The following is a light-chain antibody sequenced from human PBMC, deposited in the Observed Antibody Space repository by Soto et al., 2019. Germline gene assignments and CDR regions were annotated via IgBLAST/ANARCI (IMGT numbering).Light chain of an antibody. Sequence: QSALTQYPSASGSPGQSVTISCTGTSSDVGGYNYVSWYHQHPGKAPKLMIFEVSKRPSGVPDRFSGSKSGNTASLTVSGLRAEDEAHYYCSSYTGNNNKMVFGGGTKLTVL. V-gene: IGLV2-8*01. CDR1: SSDVGGYNY. CDR3: SSYTGNNNKMV. J-gene: IGLJ2*01. CDR2: EVS.